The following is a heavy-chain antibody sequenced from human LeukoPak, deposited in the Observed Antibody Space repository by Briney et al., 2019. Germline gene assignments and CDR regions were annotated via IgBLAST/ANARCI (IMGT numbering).Heavy chain of an antibody. CDR2: IIPIFGTA. V-gene: IGHV1-69*05. Sequence: SVKVSCKASGGTFSSYAISWVRQAPGQGMEWMGGIIPIFGTANYAQKFQGRVTITNDESTSTAYMELSRLRSEDTAVYYCARGVLRFLEWSSPSRTSWFDPWGQGTLVTVSS. D-gene: IGHD3-3*01. CDR1: GGTFSSYA. J-gene: IGHJ5*02. CDR3: ARGVLRFLEWSSPSRTSWFDP.